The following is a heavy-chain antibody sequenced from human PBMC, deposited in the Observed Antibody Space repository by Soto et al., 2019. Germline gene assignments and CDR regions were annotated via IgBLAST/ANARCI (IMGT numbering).Heavy chain of an antibody. Sequence: SETLSLTCTFSGFSIRSGDYYWSWIRQPPGKGLEWIGYIYYSGTTYYNPSLKSRVTISVDTSKNQFSLKVSSVTAADTAVYYCARALIQLWPHYYYGMDVWGQGTTVTVSS. CDR3: ARALIQLWPHYYYGMDV. V-gene: IGHV4-30-4*01. D-gene: IGHD5-18*01. CDR1: GFSIRSGDYY. J-gene: IGHJ6*02. CDR2: IYYSGTT.